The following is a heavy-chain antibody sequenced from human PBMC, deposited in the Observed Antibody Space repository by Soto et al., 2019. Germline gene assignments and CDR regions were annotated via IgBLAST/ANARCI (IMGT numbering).Heavy chain of an antibody. CDR2: ICYSGTT. Sequence: QVQLQESGPGLVKPSQTLSLTRTVSGGSISSGGYYWSWTRQHPGKGLEWIGYICYSGTTYYNPSLKSRLTISVDTSKDQFSRELSSVTAPYTAVYYCAGSRDPWGQGTLVTVSS. J-gene: IGHJ5*02. V-gene: IGHV4-31*03. CDR1: GGSISSGGYY. CDR3: AGSRDP.